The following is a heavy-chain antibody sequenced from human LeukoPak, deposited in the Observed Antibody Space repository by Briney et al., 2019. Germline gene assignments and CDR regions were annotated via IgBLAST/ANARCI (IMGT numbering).Heavy chain of an antibody. V-gene: IGHV3-74*01. CDR3: AREDDGNSDYFDY. Sequence: PGGSLRLSCAASGFTFSSYWMHWVRQAPGKGLVWVSRINSDGTSTSYADSVKGRFTISRDNAKNTLYLQMNSLRAEDTAVYYCAREDDGNSDYFDYWGQGTLVTVSS. CDR1: GFTFSSYW. D-gene: IGHD4-23*01. J-gene: IGHJ4*02. CDR2: INSDGTST.